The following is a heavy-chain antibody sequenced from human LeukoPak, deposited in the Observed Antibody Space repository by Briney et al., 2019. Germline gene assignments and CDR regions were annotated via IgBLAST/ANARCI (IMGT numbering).Heavy chain of an antibody. CDR2: ISGSGGST. D-gene: IGHD3-3*01. Sequence: RGSLRLSCAASGFTFSSYGMHWVRQAPGKGLEWVSAISGSGGSTYYADSVKGRFTISRDNSKNTLYLQMNSLRAEDTAVYYCAKDFSRFDYWGQGTLVTVSS. CDR1: GFTFSSYG. CDR3: AKDFSRFDY. V-gene: IGHV3-23*01. J-gene: IGHJ4*02.